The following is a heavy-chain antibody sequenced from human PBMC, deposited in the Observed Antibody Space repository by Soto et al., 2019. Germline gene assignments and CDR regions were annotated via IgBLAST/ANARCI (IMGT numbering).Heavy chain of an antibody. CDR2: INAYNGNT. Sequence: ASVKVSCKASGYTFTSYAMHWVRQAPGQRLEWMGWINAYNGNTKYAQKLQGRVTMTTDTSASTAYMELRSLRSDDTAVYYRARDSAVFTVTTGYWGQGTLVTVSS. D-gene: IGHD4-17*01. V-gene: IGHV1-3*01. J-gene: IGHJ4*02. CDR1: GYTFTSYA. CDR3: ARDSAVFTVTTGY.